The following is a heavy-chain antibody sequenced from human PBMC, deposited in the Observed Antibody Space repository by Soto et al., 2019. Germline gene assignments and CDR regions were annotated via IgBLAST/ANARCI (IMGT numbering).Heavy chain of an antibody. CDR1: GFTFSSYG. J-gene: IGHJ6*02. CDR3: AKDIKSSGYRTYYYYGMDV. Sequence: ESGGGVVQPGRSLRLSCAASGFTFSSYGMHWVRQAPGKGLEWVAVISYDGSNKYYADSVKGRFTISRDNSKNTLYLQMNSLRAEDTAVYYCAKDIKSSGYRTYYYYGMDVWGQGPTVTVSS. V-gene: IGHV3-30*18. D-gene: IGHD5-18*01. CDR2: ISYDGSNK.